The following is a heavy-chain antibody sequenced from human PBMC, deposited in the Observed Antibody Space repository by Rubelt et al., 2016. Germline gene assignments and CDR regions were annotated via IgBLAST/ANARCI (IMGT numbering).Heavy chain of an antibody. CDR1: GGSVLSNY. CDR2: IYYTGTT. Sequence: GGSVLSNYWSLIRHPPGKGLEWTGYIYYTGTTNYNPSLKSRVTISVNTSKNQFSLKLTSVTAADTAGYYCARLRGGTDYWGQGTLVTVSS. CDR3: ARLRGGTDY. J-gene: IGHJ4*02. V-gene: IGHV4-59*08. D-gene: IGHD3-10*01.